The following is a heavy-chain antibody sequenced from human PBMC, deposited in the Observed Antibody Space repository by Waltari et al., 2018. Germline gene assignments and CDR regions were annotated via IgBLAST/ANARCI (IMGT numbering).Heavy chain of an antibody. J-gene: IGHJ4*02. CDR2: IFSNDEK. D-gene: IGHD3-10*01. Sequence: QVTLKESGPVLVKPTAPLTLTCTVSGFSLSNARMAVSWIRQPPGQALEWLAHIFSNDEKSYSSSLKSRLTIAKDPSKTQVVLTMTNMDPVDTATYYCARLPGQSGPGSHTLDYWGQGTLVTVSA. V-gene: IGHV2-26*01. CDR1: GFSLSNARMA. CDR3: ARLPGQSGPGSHTLDY.